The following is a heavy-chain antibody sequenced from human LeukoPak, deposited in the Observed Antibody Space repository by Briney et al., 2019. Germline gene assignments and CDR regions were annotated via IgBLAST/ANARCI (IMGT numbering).Heavy chain of an antibody. CDR3: ASGRVVAATPRDIDY. J-gene: IGHJ4*02. CDR1: GGSISSGDYY. V-gene: IGHV4-39*07. Sequence: PSETLSLTCTVSGGSISSGDYYWSWIRQPPGKGLEWIGEINHSGSTNYNPSLKSRVTISVDTSKNQFSLKLSSVTAADTAVYYCASGRVVAATPRDIDYWGQGTLVTVSS. CDR2: INHSGST. D-gene: IGHD2-15*01.